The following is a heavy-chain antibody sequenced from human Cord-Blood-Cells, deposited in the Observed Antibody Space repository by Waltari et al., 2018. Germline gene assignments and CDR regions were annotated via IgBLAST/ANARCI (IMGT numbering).Heavy chain of an antibody. CDR2: IDWDDDK. J-gene: IGHJ3*02. D-gene: IGHD1-20*01. CDR1: GFSLSTSGMC. V-gene: IGHV2-70*15. CDR3: ARSRDRYNWNDEAVFAFDI. Sequence: QVTLRESGPALVKPTQTLTLTCTFSGFSLSTSGMCVSWIRQPPGKALEWLARIDWDDDKYYSTSLNTRLNISKDTSKNQVVLTMTNMDPVDTATYYCARSRDRYNWNDEAVFAFDIWGQGTMVTVSS.